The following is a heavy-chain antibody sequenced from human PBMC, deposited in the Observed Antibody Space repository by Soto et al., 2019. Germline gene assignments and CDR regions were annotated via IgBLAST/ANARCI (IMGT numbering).Heavy chain of an antibody. CDR2: INAGNGNT. Sequence: QVQLVQSGAEVKKPGASVKVSCKASGYTFTSYAMHWVRQAPGQRLEWMGWINAGNGNTKYSQKFQGRVTITRDTSASTAYMELSSLRSEDTAVYYCARDRPYSGWVFDYWGQGTLVTVSS. J-gene: IGHJ4*02. CDR3: ARDRPYSGWVFDY. CDR1: GYTFTSYA. V-gene: IGHV1-3*01. D-gene: IGHD6-19*01.